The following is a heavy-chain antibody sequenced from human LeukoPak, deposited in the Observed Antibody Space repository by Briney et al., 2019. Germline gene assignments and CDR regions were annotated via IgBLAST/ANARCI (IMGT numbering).Heavy chain of an antibody. Sequence: GGSLRLSCAASGFTFSSYAMHWVRQAPGKGLEGVAVISYDGSNKYYADSVKGRFTISRDNSKNTLYLQMNSLRAEDTAVYYCARDEDIVVVPAAPDYWGQGTLVTVSS. CDR2: ISYDGSNK. D-gene: IGHD2-2*01. CDR1: GFTFSSYA. CDR3: ARDEDIVVVPAAPDY. V-gene: IGHV3-30*04. J-gene: IGHJ4*02.